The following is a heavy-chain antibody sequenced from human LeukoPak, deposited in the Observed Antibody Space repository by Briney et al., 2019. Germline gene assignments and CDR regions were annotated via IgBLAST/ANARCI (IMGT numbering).Heavy chain of an antibody. D-gene: IGHD1-26*01. J-gene: IGHJ5*02. CDR3: ARDGSGSYKWFDP. CDR1: GGTFSSYA. V-gene: IGHV1-69*04. CDR2: IIPILGIA. Sequence: SVKVSCKASGGTFSSYAISWVRQAPGQGLEWMGRIIPILGIANYAQKFQGRVTITADKSTSTAYMELSSLRSGDTAVYYCARDGSGSYKWFDPWGQGTLVTVSS.